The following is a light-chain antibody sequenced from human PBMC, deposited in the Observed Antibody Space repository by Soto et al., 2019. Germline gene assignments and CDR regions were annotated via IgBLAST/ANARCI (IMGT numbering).Light chain of an antibody. V-gene: IGKV1-5*03. CDR3: LQYNSLPYT. J-gene: IGKJ2*01. CDR1: QNVNIW. Sequence: DIQVTQSPSTLSAFVGDRVILTCRASQNVNIWLAWYQQRPRKAPKLLIYKTSSLESGVPSRFSGSGSGTEFTLTISSMETYDFVTYFCLQYNSLPYTFGQGTKLEIK. CDR2: KTS.